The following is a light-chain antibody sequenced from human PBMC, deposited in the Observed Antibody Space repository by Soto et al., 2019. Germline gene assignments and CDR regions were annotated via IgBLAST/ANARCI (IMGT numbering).Light chain of an antibody. CDR2: DTF. V-gene: IGKV3-11*01. J-gene: IGKJ1*01. CDR1: QSVSNY. CDR3: VQRSTWPWT. Sequence: IVLTQSPATLSLSPGARATLSCRAGQSVSNYLARYQQKPGQAPRLLIYDTFNRATGIPARFSGSGSGTDFPLTISSLEPEDLAVYFCVQRSTWPWTSGQGTKLEIK.